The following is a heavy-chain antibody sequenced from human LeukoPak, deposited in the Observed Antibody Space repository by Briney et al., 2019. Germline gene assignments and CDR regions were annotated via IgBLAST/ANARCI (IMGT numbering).Heavy chain of an antibody. Sequence: GASVKVSCKVSGYTLTELSMHWVRQAPGKGLEWMGGFDPEDGETIYAQKFQGRVTMTEDTSTDTAYMELSSLRSEDTAVYYCATEARDNWNYAFDYWGQGTLVTVSS. CDR3: ATEARDNWNYAFDY. V-gene: IGHV1-24*01. CDR2: FDPEDGET. CDR1: GYTLTELS. J-gene: IGHJ4*02. D-gene: IGHD1-7*01.